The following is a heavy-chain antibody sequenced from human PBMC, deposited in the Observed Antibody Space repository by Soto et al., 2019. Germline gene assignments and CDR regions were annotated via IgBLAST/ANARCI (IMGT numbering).Heavy chain of an antibody. CDR3: ARNMDYYYGRGSGNGHGV. CDR1: GYTFTAYH. D-gene: IGHD3-10*02. J-gene: IGHJ6*02. V-gene: IGHV1-2*02. CDR2: INPKFGDT. Sequence: QVRLVQSGAEVKEPGDSVRVSCEASGYTFTAYHIHWVRQAPGQGLEWMGWINPKFGDTGYAQDFQGRVSMTSDMTIRTVYMELSRLTSDDTVIYYCARNMDYYYGRGSGNGHGVWGQGTTVTVFS.